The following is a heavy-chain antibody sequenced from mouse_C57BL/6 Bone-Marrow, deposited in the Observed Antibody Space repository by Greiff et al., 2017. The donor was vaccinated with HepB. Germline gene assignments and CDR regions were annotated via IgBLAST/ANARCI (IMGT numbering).Heavy chain of an antibody. CDR2: IHPNSGST. CDR1: GYTFTSYW. Sequence: QVQLQQPGAELVKPGASVKLSCKASGYTFTSYWMHWVKQRPGQCLEWIGMIHPNSGSTNYNEKFKSKATLTVDKSSSTAYMQLSSLTSEDSAVYYCARTTTVYFDYWGQGTTLTVSS. V-gene: IGHV1-64*01. CDR3: ARTTTVYFDY. J-gene: IGHJ2*01. D-gene: IGHD1-1*01.